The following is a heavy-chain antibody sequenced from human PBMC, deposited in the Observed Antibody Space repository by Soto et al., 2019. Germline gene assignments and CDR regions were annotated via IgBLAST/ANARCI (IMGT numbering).Heavy chain of an antibody. J-gene: IGHJ6*02. D-gene: IGHD3-10*01. Sequence: QVQLVESGGGVVQPGRSLRLSCAASGFTFSSYGMHWVRQAPGKGLEWVAVISYDGSNKYYADSVKGRFTISRDNSKNTLYLQMNSLRAEDTAVYYGAKDGGGSGSYTPDYYYGMDVWGQGTTVTVSS. V-gene: IGHV3-30*18. CDR3: AKDGGGSGSYTPDYYYGMDV. CDR1: GFTFSSYG. CDR2: ISYDGSNK.